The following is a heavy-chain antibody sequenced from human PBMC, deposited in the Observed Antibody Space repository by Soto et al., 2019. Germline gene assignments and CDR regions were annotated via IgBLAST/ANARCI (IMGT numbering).Heavy chain of an antibody. CDR2: INPSGGGT. D-gene: IGHD3-10*01. V-gene: IGHV1-46*01. CDR3: ARAPQYGSAGYYYNF. Sequence: ASVKVSCKASGYTFSNYYMHWVRQVPGHGLEWMGIINPSGGGTTYAQRFPGRLTVTRDTSTSTVYMELSRLRSDDTAIYFCARAPQYGSAGYYYNFWGQGTLVTVSS. CDR1: GYTFSNYY. J-gene: IGHJ4*02.